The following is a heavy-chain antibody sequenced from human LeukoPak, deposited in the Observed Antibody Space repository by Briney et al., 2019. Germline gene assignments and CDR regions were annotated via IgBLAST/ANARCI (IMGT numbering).Heavy chain of an antibody. CDR2: IYHSGST. J-gene: IGHJ4*02. Sequence: PSETLSLTCTVSGYSISSGYYWGWIRQPPGKGLEWIGSIYHSGSTYYNPSLKSRVTISVDTSKNQFALKLSSVTAADTAVYYCGRDVLWFGESRHLDYWGQGTLVTVSS. D-gene: IGHD3-10*01. CDR1: GYSISSGYY. CDR3: GRDVLWFGESRHLDY. V-gene: IGHV4-38-2*02.